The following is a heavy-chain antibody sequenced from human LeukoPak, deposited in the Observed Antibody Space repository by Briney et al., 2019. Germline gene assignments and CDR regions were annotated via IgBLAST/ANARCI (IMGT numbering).Heavy chain of an antibody. D-gene: IGHD3-22*01. CDR1: GGTFSSYA. V-gene: IGHV1-69*05. J-gene: IGHJ5*02. CDR2: IIPIFGTA. Sequence: SVKVSCKASGGTFSSYAISWVRQAPGQGLEWMGRIIPIFGTANYAQKFQGRDTITTDESTSTAYMELSSLRSEDTAVYYCARSTANYYDSSGYYYWFDPWGQGTLVTVSS. CDR3: ARSTANYYDSSGYYYWFDP.